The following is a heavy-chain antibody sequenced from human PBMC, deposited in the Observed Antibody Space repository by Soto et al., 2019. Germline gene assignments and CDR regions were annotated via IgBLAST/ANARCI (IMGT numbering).Heavy chain of an antibody. V-gene: IGHV3-30*18. CDR2: ISYDGSNK. D-gene: IGHD3-16*01. CDR1: GFTFSSYG. Sequence: QVQLVESGGGVVQPGRSLRLSCAASGFTFSSYGMHWVRQAPGKGLEWVAVISYDGSNKYYADSVKGRFTISRDNSKNTLYLQMNSLRAEDTAVYYCAKDQRNYDYVGNDYGMDVWGQGTTVTVSS. CDR3: AKDQRNYDYVGNDYGMDV. J-gene: IGHJ6*02.